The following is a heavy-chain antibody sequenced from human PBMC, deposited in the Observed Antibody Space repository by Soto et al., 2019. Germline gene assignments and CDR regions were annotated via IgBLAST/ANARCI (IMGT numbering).Heavy chain of an antibody. V-gene: IGHV1-18*01. CDR2: ISAYNGNT. J-gene: IGHJ6*02. D-gene: IGHD1-26*01. Sequence: GASVKVSCKASGYTFTSYGISWVRQAPGQGLEWMGWISAYNGNTNYAQKLQGRVTMTTDTSTSTAYMELRSLRSDDTAVYYCARDQAGDSVGYYYYGMDVWGQGTTVTVS. CDR3: ARDQAGDSVGYYYYGMDV. CDR1: GYTFTSYG.